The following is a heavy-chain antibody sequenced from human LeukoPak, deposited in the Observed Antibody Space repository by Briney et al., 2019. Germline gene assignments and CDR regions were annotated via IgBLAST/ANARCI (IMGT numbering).Heavy chain of an antibody. CDR1: EFSLPTYG. V-gene: IGHV3-30*02. J-gene: IGHJ5*02. D-gene: IGHD3-16*01. CDR3: GKDRPLEGGFDP. Sequence: GGSLRLSCVVSEFSLPTYGMLRVRQAPGKGLEWVSFIRPNGINKYYADSVKGRFTISRDNSKGTLYLQMNSLRTEDTALYYCGKDRPLEGGFDPWGQGSLVTVSS. CDR2: IRPNGINK.